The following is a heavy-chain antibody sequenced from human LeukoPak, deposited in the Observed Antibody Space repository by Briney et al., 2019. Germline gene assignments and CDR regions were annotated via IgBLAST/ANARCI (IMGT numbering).Heavy chain of an antibody. Sequence: GGSLRLSCAASGFTFSDYWMHWVRQAPGKGLVWVSGIYNDGSKTTYADSVKGRFTISRDNSKNTLYLQMNSLRAEDTAVYYCARAPWGELSSWGQGTLVTVSS. D-gene: IGHD3-16*02. V-gene: IGHV3-74*01. CDR1: GFTFSDYW. CDR2: IYNDGSKT. J-gene: IGHJ4*02. CDR3: ARAPWGELSS.